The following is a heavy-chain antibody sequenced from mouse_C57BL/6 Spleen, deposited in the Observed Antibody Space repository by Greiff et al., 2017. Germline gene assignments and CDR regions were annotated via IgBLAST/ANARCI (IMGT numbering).Heavy chain of an antibody. CDR3: ARPIYYGSSPFAY. Sequence: QVQLQQPGAELVRPGSSVKLSCKASGYTFPSYWMDWVKQRPGQGLEWIGNIYPSDSETHYNQKFKDKATLTVDQSSSTAYMQLSSLTSEDSAVYYCARPIYYGSSPFAYWGQGTLVTVSA. CDR1: GYTFPSYW. V-gene: IGHV1-61*01. CDR2: IYPSDSET. J-gene: IGHJ3*01. D-gene: IGHD1-1*01.